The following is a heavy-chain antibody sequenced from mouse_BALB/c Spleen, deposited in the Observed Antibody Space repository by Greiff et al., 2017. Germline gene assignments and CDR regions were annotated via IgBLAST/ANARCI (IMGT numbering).Heavy chain of an antibody. CDR3: AIYYGKNFDY. V-gene: IGHV14-1*02. Sequence: EVQLQQSGAELVRPGALVKLSCKASGFNIKDYYMHWVKQRPEQGLEWIGWIDPENGNTIYDPKFQGKASITADTSSNTAYLQLSSLTSEDTAVYYCAIYYGKNFDYWGQGTTLTVSS. J-gene: IGHJ2*01. CDR1: GFNIKDYY. CDR2: IDPENGNT. D-gene: IGHD2-1*01.